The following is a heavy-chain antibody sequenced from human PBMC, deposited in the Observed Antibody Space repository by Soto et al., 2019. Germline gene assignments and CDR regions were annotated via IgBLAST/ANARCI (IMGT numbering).Heavy chain of an antibody. J-gene: IGHJ5*02. CDR3: ARGMVRENWFDP. Sequence: ASVKVSFKAPGYTFTSYGISWVRQAPGQGLEWMGWISAYNGNTNYAQKLQGRVTMTTDTSTSTAYMELRSLRSDDTAVYYCARGMVRENWFDPWGQGTLVTVSS. CDR1: GYTFTSYG. CDR2: ISAYNGNT. V-gene: IGHV1-18*01. D-gene: IGHD3-10*01.